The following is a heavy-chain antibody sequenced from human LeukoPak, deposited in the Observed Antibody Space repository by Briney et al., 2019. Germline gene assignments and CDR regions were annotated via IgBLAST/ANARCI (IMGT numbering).Heavy chain of an antibody. Sequence: SETLSLTCAVYGGSFTGYYWTWIRQPPGKGLAWIGEINHSGRTNYNPSLKTRATISVDTANNHLSLNLSSVTAADTAVYYCARVTVYVDFHLYYDIDVWDKGTTVTVSS. J-gene: IGHJ6*03. CDR2: INHSGRT. CDR1: GGSFTGYY. D-gene: IGHD3-3*01. V-gene: IGHV4-34*01. CDR3: ARVTVYVDFHLYYDIDV.